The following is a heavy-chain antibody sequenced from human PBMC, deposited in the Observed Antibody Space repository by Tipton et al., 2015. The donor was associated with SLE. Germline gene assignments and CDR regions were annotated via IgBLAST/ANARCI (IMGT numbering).Heavy chain of an antibody. J-gene: IGHJ4*02. V-gene: IGHV4-38-2*01. CDR1: GYSISSGYY. D-gene: IGHD2-2*02. Sequence: TLSLTCAVSGYSISSGYYWGWIRQPPGKGLEWIGSIYHSGSTYYNPSLKSRVTISVDTSKNQFSLKLSSVTAADTAVYYCATSWRGYCSSTSCYKGGFDYWGQGTLVTVSS. CDR2: IYHSGST. CDR3: ATSWRGYCSSTSCYKGGFDY.